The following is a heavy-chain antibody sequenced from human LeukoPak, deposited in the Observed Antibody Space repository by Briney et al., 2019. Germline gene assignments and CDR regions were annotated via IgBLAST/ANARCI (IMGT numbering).Heavy chain of an antibody. J-gene: IGHJ4*02. V-gene: IGHV1-2*02. D-gene: IGHD6-13*01. CDR3: ARGRLLYSSSWSGFDY. CDR1: GYTFTGYY. CDR2: INPNSGGT. Sequence: ASVKVSCKASGYTFTGYYMHWVRQAPGQGLEWMGWINPNSGGTNYAQKFQGRVTMTRDTSISTAYMELSRLRSDDTAVYYCARGRLLYSSSWSGFDYWGQGTLVTVSS.